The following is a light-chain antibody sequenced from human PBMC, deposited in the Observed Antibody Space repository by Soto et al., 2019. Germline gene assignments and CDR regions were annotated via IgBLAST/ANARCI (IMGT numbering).Light chain of an antibody. Sequence: QSALTQPASVSGAPGQSIAISCTGTSSDVGGYNYVSWYQHHPGKAPKLMVYDVSNRPSGVSNRFSGSKSGNTASLTISGLRAKEEADYSCTAYTSSSSCVSVPGTKVPVL. CDR3: TAYTSSSSCV. J-gene: IGLJ1*01. CDR1: SSDVGGYNY. V-gene: IGLV2-14*03. CDR2: DVS.